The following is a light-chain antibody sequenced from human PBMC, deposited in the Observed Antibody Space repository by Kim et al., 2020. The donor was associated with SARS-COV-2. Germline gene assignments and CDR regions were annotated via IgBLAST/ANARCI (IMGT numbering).Light chain of an antibody. V-gene: IGKV3-20*01. CDR1: QSFSNNY. CDR2: GAS. CDR3: QQFYILPWT. Sequence: APGERATLSCRASQSFSNNYLAWYQQRPGQAPKLLIYGASNRATGIPDRFSGSGSGTDFTLTINRLEPEDFVVYFCQQFYILPWTFGRGTKVGIK. J-gene: IGKJ1*01.